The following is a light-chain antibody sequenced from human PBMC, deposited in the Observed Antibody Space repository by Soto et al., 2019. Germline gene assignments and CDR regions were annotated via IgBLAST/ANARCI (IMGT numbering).Light chain of an antibody. V-gene: IGKV1-39*01. CDR3: QQSYSTPRT. J-gene: IGKJ1*01. CDR2: AAS. CDR1: QSISSY. Sequence: DIQMTQSPSSLSASVGDRVTITCRASQSISSYLNWYQQKPGKAPKLLIYAASSLQSGVPSRFSGSGSGTDVTLTISSLKNEDFATYYCQQSYSTPRTFGQGTKVDIK.